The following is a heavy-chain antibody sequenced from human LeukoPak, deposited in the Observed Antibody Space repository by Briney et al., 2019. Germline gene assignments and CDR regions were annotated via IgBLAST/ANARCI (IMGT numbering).Heavy chain of an antibody. CDR2: IGYDGSDK. CDR3: AKDRGMATIKDY. D-gene: IGHD5-24*01. CDR1: GFTFSTHG. J-gene: IGHJ4*02. Sequence: PGGSLRLSCAASGFTFSTHGMHWVRQAPGKGLEWVTFIGYDGSDKYYSDSVKGRFTISRENSKNTLYLQMNSLRAEDTAVYYCAKDRGMATIKDYWGQGTLVTVSS. V-gene: IGHV3-30*02.